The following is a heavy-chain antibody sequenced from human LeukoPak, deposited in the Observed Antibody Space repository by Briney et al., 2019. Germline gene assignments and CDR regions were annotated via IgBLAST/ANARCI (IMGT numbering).Heavy chain of an antibody. CDR1: GYTFTSYD. CDR2: MNPNSGNT. Sequence: ASVKVSCKASGYTFTSYDINWVRQATGQGLEWMGWMNPNSGNTGYAQKFQGRVTITRNTSISTAYMELSSLRSEDTAVYYCARGAYGSGSYYSPLDFDYWGQGTLVTVSS. J-gene: IGHJ4*02. CDR3: ARGAYGSGSYYSPLDFDY. D-gene: IGHD3-10*01. V-gene: IGHV1-8*03.